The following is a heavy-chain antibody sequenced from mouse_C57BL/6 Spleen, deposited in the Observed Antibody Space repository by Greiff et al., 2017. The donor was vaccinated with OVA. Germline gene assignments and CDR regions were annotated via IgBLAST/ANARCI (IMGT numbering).Heavy chain of an antibody. V-gene: IGHV1-80*01. J-gene: IGHJ2*01. D-gene: IGHD1-1*01. Sequence: QVQLQQSGAELVKPGASVKISCKASGYAFSSYWMNWVKQRPGKGLEWIGQIYPGDGDTNYNGKFKGKATLTADKSSSTAYMQLSSLTSEDSAVYFCARGNYYYGEYFDYWGQGTTLTVSS. CDR1: GYAFSSYW. CDR2: IYPGDGDT. CDR3: ARGNYYYGEYFDY.